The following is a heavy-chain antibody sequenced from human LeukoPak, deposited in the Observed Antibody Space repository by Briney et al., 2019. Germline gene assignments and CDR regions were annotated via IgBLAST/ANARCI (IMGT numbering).Heavy chain of an antibody. CDR2: IYYSGST. J-gene: IGHJ4*02. Sequence: SSETLSLTCTVSGGSISSSSYYWGWIRQPPGKGLEWIGSIYYSGSTYYNPSLKSRVTISVDTSKNQFPLKLSSVTAADTAVYYCVRQRSDYASTYFDYWGQGTLVTVSS. CDR3: VRQRSDYASTYFDY. D-gene: IGHD4-17*01. V-gene: IGHV4-39*01. CDR1: GGSISSSSYY.